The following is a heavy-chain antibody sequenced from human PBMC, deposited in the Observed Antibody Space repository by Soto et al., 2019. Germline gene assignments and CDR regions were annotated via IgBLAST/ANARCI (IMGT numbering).Heavy chain of an antibody. CDR2: IRSKAYGGTT. CDR1: GFTFGDYA. D-gene: IGHD6-13*01. J-gene: IGHJ6*02. V-gene: IGHV3-49*04. CDR3: TSYKYSSSWYTYYDRDV. Sequence: GSLSLSCPASGFTFGDYAMSWVRQAPGKGLEWVGFIRSKAYGGTTEYAASVKGRFTISRDDSKSIAYLQMNSLKTEDTAVYYCTSYKYSSSWYTYYDRDVWGQGTTVTVSS.